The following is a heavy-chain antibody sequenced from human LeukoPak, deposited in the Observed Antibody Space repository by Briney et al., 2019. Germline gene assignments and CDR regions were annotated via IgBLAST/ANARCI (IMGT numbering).Heavy chain of an antibody. V-gene: IGHV1-46*01. Sequence: GASVKVSCKASGYTFTSYYMHWVRQAPGQGLEWMGIINPSGGSTSYAQKFQGRVTMTRDTSTSTAYMELRSLRSDDTAVYYCARWPHDYSKEGNWFDPWGQGTLVTVSS. D-gene: IGHD4-11*01. CDR1: GYTFTSYY. J-gene: IGHJ5*02. CDR3: ARWPHDYSKEGNWFDP. CDR2: INPSGGST.